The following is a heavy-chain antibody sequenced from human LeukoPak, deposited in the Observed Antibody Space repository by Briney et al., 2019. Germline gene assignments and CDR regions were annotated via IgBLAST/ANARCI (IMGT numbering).Heavy chain of an antibody. J-gene: IGHJ4*02. D-gene: IGHD3-10*01. Sequence: GASVKVSCKASGYIYTSYGINWVRQAPGQGLEWMGWISAYNGNTKYAQKLQGRVTMTTDTSTSKAHMELRSLRTDDTAVYYCTRGPEWFGVNVDYWGQGTLVTVSS. CDR1: GYIYTSYG. V-gene: IGHV1-18*01. CDR2: ISAYNGNT. CDR3: TRGPEWFGVNVDY.